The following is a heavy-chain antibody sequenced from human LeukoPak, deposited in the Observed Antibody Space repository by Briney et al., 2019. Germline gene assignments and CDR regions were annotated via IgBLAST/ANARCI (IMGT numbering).Heavy chain of an antibody. D-gene: IGHD3-22*01. CDR1: GDSISSSNSY. CDR2: IYYSGNT. Sequence: ASETLSLTCTVSGDSISSSNSYWGWIRQPPGKGLEWIGSIYYSGNTNYNPSLKSRVTISVDTSKNQFSLKLSSVTAADTAVYYCARVGYYYDSSGYYYRVFDYWGQGTLVTVSS. V-gene: IGHV4-39*07. J-gene: IGHJ4*02. CDR3: ARVGYYYDSSGYYYRVFDY.